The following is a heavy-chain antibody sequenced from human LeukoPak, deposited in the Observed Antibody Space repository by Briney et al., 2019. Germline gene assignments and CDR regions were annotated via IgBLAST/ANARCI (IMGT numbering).Heavy chain of an antibody. D-gene: IGHD3-10*01. Sequence: ASVKVSCTASGGTFSSYAISWVRQAPGQGLEWMGIINPSGGSTSYAQKFQGRVTMTRDTSTSTVYMELSSLRSEDTAVYYCAREDAPGYYYGSGSYSCVDYWGQGTLVTVSS. CDR3: AREDAPGYYYGSGSYSCVDY. CDR1: GGTFSSYA. CDR2: INPSGGST. V-gene: IGHV1-46*01. J-gene: IGHJ4*02.